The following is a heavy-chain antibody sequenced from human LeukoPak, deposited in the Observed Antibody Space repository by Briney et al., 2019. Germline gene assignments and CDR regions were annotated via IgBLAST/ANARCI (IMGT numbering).Heavy chain of an antibody. J-gene: IGHJ4*02. CDR3: ARAVHYSGTSDQYTGGWYYFDF. V-gene: IGHV4-38-2*02. CDR1: DYSISNGYY. Sequence: SETLSLTCTVSDYSISNGYYWAWIRQPPGKGLEWIGGIYHSGSTDYNPSLKSRVTITVDTSKNQFSLKLRSVTAADTAVYYCARAVHYSGTSDQYTGGWYYFDFWGQGTLVTVSS. CDR2: IYHSGST. D-gene: IGHD3-10*01.